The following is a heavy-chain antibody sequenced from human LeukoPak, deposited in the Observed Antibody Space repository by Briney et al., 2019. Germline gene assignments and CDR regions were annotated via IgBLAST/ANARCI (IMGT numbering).Heavy chain of an antibody. CDR3: AKENNWNDGRFNYFDY. V-gene: IGHV3-23*01. J-gene: IGHJ4*02. D-gene: IGHD1-20*01. Sequence: GGSLRLSCADSKFTFSTYSMNWVRQAPGKGLVWVSAISGSGGSTYYADSVKGRFTISRDNSKNTLYLQMNGLRAEDTAVYYCAKENNWNDGRFNYFDYWGQGTLVTVSS. CDR2: ISGSGGST. CDR1: KFTFSTYS.